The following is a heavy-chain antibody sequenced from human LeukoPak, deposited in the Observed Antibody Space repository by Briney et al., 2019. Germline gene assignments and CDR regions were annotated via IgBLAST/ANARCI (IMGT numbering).Heavy chain of an antibody. CDR1: GYTFTSYG. J-gene: IGHJ4*02. D-gene: IGHD1-26*01. V-gene: IGHV1-18*01. CDR3: ARDRGAFSGSYDLDY. Sequence: ASVNVSYKASGYTFTSYGISWVRQAPGQGREWMGWISAYNGNTNYTQKLQGRVTMTTDTSTSTAYMELRSLRSDDTVVYYCARDRGAFSGSYDLDYWGQGTLVTVSS. CDR2: ISAYNGNT.